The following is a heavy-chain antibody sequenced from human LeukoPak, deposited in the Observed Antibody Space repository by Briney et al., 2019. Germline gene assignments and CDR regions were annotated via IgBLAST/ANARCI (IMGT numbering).Heavy chain of an antibody. CDR2: INVNNGNT. CDR1: GYSFAAYG. Sequence: ASVKVSCKASGYSFAAYGIIWVRQAPGQGLEWMGWINVNNGNTDYAQKVQDRVTMTADTSTTTAYMDLKSLRSDDTAVYYCAGGIRYSENYGPDYWGQGTLVTVSS. D-gene: IGHD5-12*01. CDR3: AGGIRYSENYGPDY. V-gene: IGHV1-18*01. J-gene: IGHJ4*02.